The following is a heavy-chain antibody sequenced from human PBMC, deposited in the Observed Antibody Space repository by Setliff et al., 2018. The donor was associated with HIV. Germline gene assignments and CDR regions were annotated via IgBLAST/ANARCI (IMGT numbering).Heavy chain of an antibody. CDR2: ISTYSDER. CDR3: ARESLNLGELSSNPDASDI. CDR1: GYTFTTYG. V-gene: IGHV1-18*01. Sequence: ASVKVSCKPSGYTFTTYGLSWVRQAPGQGLEWMGWISTYSDERSYAQNLQGRVTMTTDTSTSTAYMELRSLRFDDTAVYYCARESLNLGELSSNPDASDIWGQGTMVTVSS. D-gene: IGHD3-16*02. J-gene: IGHJ3*02.